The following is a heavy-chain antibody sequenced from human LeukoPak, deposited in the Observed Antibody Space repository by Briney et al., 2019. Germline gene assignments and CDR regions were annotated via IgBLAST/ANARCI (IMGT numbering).Heavy chain of an antibody. CDR2: MNPNSGNT. J-gene: IGHJ4*02. D-gene: IGHD3-22*01. V-gene: IGHV1-8*01. Sequence: GASVKVSCKASGYTFTSYDINWVRQATGQGLEWMGWMNPNSGNTGYAQKFQGRVTMTRNTSISTAYVELSSLRSEDTAVYYCARGGRHYYDSSGYRGVDYWGQGTLVTVSS. CDR1: GYTFTSYD. CDR3: ARGGRHYYDSSGYRGVDY.